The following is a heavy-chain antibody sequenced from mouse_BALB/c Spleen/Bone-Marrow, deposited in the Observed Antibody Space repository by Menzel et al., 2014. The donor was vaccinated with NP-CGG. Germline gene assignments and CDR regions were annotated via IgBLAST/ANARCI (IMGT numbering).Heavy chain of an antibody. D-gene: IGHD2-4*01. Sequence: EVQGVESGGDLVKPGGSLKPSCAASGFTFSGYAMSWVRQTPEKRLEWVASISNDGSTYYPDSVKGRFTISRDNARNILYLQMTSLRSEDTAMYYCTRGRRDYGWYFDVWGAGTTVTVSS. CDR2: ISNDGST. J-gene: IGHJ1*01. CDR3: TRGRRDYGWYFDV. CDR1: GFTFSGYA. V-gene: IGHV5-6-5*01.